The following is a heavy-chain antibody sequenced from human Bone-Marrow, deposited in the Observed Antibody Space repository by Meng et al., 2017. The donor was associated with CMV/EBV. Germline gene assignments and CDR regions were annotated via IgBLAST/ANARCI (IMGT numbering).Heavy chain of an antibody. Sequence: GKSLKISCAASGFTFNKYAMSWVRQAPGKGLEWVSGITGSGGSAFYADPVKGRFTISRDNSRNMVYLQMNRLRAEDTAVYYCARVSATAMVLIYYGMDVWGQGTTVTVSS. CDR1: GFTFNKYA. CDR3: ARVSATAMVLIYYGMDV. V-gene: IGHV3-23*01. CDR2: ITGSGGSA. D-gene: IGHD5-18*01. J-gene: IGHJ6*02.